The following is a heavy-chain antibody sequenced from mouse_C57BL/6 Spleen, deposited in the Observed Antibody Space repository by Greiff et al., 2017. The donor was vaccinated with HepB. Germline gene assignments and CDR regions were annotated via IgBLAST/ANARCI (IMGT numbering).Heavy chain of an antibody. J-gene: IGHJ2*01. CDR2: IYPGDGDT. Sequence: VQLQQSGPELVKPGASVKISCKASGYAFSSSWMNWVKQRPGKGLERIGRIYPGDGDTNYNGKFKGKATLTADKSSSTAYMQLSSLTSEDSAVYFCAREDYGGNYWGQGTTLTVSS. CDR1: GYAFSSSW. CDR3: AREDYGGNY. V-gene: IGHV1-82*01. D-gene: IGHD1-1*02.